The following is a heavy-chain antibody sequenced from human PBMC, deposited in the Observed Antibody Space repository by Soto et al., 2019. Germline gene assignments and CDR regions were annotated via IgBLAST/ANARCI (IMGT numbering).Heavy chain of an antibody. CDR1: GYTFSDFD. CDR2: MNAKSGDT. CDR3: ARGNPFKFAGFDV. V-gene: IGHV1-8*01. D-gene: IGHD1-26*01. Sequence: QAHLEQSGAEVKRPGASVKVSCKASGYTFSDFDINWLRQASGQGPEWMGWMNAKSGDTFFAQRFQGKFNMTWDTSLSTAFMGVGRLAAGGNGMEFRARGNPFKFAGFDVWGQGTTVAVSS. J-gene: IGHJ6*02.